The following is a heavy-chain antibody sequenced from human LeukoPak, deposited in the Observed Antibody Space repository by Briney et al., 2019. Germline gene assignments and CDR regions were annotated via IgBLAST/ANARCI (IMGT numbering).Heavy chain of an antibody. CDR1: GGTFSSYA. D-gene: IGHD6-6*01. Sequence: SVKVSCKASGGTFSSYAISWVRQAPGQGLEWMGRIIPILGIANYAQKFQGRVTITADKSTSTAYMELSSLRSEDTAVYYCVRDQGLDSSSSVYWGQGTLVTVSS. CDR3: VRDQGLDSSSSVY. CDR2: IIPILGIA. V-gene: IGHV1-69*04. J-gene: IGHJ4*02.